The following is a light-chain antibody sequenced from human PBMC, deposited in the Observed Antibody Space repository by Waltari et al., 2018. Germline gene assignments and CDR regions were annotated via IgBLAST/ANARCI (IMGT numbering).Light chain of an antibody. CDR1: HYIGAA. CDR3: QQRNDFPIT. CDR2: DSY. J-gene: IGKJ5*01. Sequence: EIVLTQSPATVSLFPGERATLSCRASHYIGAALAWYQQKPGQAPRLLVYDSYNRAPGIPARFSGSGSGTDFTLTITSLDPEDSAVYYCQQRNDFPITFGQGTRVGI. V-gene: IGKV3-11*01.